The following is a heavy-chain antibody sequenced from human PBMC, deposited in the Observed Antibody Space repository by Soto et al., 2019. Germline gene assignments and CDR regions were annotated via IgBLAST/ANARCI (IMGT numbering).Heavy chain of an antibody. CDR3: ATQDFESGRSHLDY. Sequence: QVQVVQSGAEVKRPGASVKVSCKASGYTFTHYAIHWVRQAPGQRPELMGWINAANCHTKYSQTFQGRVTLTRDTSATTAYMELSSLSSEDTAVYYCATQDFESGRSHLDYWGQGTLVTVSS. V-gene: IGHV1-3*01. D-gene: IGHD3-10*01. CDR2: INAANCHT. CDR1: GYTFTHYA. J-gene: IGHJ4*02.